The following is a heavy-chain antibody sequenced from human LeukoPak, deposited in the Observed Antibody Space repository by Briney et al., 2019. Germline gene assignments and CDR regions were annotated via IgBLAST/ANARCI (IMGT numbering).Heavy chain of an antibody. CDR1: GLTFSIYW. CDR2: IWYDGSNK. CDR3: AKELSSQTYNYYYYMDV. D-gene: IGHD6-6*01. V-gene: IGHV3-30*02. Sequence: GGSLRLSCVGSGLTFSIYWMTWVRQAPGKGLEWVAFIWYDGSNKYYADSVKGRFTISRDNSKNTLYLQMNSLRAEDTAAYYCAKELSSQTYNYYYYMDVWGKGTTVTVSS. J-gene: IGHJ6*03.